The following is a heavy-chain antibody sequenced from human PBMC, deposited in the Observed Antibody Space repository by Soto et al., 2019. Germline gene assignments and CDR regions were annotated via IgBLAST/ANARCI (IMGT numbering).Heavy chain of an antibody. CDR2: IIPIFGTA. J-gene: IGHJ5*02. Sequence: VASVKVSCKASGGTFSSYAISWVRQAPGQGLEWMGGIIPIFGTANYAQKFQGRVTITADESTSTAYMELSSLRSEDTAVYYCARDADSTYYDFWSGRNWFDPWGQGTLVTVSS. CDR1: GGTFSSYA. V-gene: IGHV1-69*13. CDR3: ARDADSTYYDFWSGRNWFDP. D-gene: IGHD3-3*01.